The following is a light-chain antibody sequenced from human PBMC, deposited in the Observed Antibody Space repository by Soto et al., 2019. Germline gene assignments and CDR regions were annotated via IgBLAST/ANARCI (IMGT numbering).Light chain of an antibody. J-gene: IGKJ4*01. CDR2: SAS. V-gene: IGKV1D-12*01. CDR3: HQAHSCPLT. CDR1: KGISSW. Sequence: DIQMTQSPSSVSASVGDRVTITCRASKGISSWLDWYQQKPAKAPKLLIYSASTLQSGVPSRFSGSGSGTDCTLTICSLQPEDCGTYYCHQAHSCPLTCGGRTKVEIK.